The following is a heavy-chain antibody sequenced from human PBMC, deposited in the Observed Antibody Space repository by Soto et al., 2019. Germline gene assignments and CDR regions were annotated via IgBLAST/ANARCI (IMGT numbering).Heavy chain of an antibody. D-gene: IGHD5-12*01. J-gene: IGHJ4*02. V-gene: IGHV1-2*04. CDR2: INPNSGGT. CDR1: GYTFTGYC. Sequence: ASVKVSCKASGYTFTGYCMHWVRQAPGQGLEWMGWINPNSGGTNYAQKFQGWVTMTRDTSISTAYMELSRLRSDDTAVYYCARAPYRMWYFYYWGQGTLVTVSS. CDR3: ARAPYRMWYFYY.